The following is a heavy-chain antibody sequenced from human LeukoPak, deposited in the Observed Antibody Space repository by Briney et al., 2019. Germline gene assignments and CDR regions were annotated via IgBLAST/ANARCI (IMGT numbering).Heavy chain of an antibody. D-gene: IGHD3-3*01. Sequence: GGSLRLSCAASGFTFSSYWMSCVRQAPGKGLEWVANIKQDGSEKYYVDSVKGRFTISRDNAKNSLYLQMNSLRAEDTAVYYCASWTYDFWSGYPNWFDPWGQGTLVTVSS. CDR2: IKQDGSEK. J-gene: IGHJ5*02. V-gene: IGHV3-7*01. CDR3: ASWTYDFWSGYPNWFDP. CDR1: GFTFSSYW.